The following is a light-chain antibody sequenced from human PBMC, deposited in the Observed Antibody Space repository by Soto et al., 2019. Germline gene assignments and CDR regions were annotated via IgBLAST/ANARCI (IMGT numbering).Light chain of an antibody. Sequence: DLQMTQSPSSLSASVGDRVTITCRASQTINSNLNWYQQKPGKAPKLLIYGASSLQSWVPSSFSGSGSGTDFALTISSLQPEDFATYYCQQTYSTPGTFGQGTKLEIK. V-gene: IGKV1-39*01. CDR3: QQTYSTPGT. CDR1: QTINSN. J-gene: IGKJ2*02. CDR2: GAS.